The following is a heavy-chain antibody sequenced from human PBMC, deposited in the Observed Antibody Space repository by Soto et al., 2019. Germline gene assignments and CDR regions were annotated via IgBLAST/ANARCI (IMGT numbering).Heavy chain of an antibody. CDR1: GGSSSSRGDR. D-gene: IGHD6-13*01. CDR3: ARFAREENPKVGSWYYFDY. Sequence: LTCSVAGGSSSSRGDRWSCVRQHQGKGLEWIGNIYYSGRTSYNPSLKSRVAISVDTSKNQLSLKLSSVTPADTAVYYCARFAREENPKVGSWYYFDYWGQRTRVTGSS. CDR2: IYYSGRT. J-gene: IGHJ4*02. V-gene: IGHV4-31*03.